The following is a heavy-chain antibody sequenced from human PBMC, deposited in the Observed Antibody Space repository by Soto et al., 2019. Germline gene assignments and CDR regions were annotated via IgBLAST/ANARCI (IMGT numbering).Heavy chain of an antibody. CDR2: INPNSGGT. V-gene: IGHV1-2*02. CDR3: ARVMVRGVIVIGY. J-gene: IGHJ4*02. CDR1: GYTFTGYY. Sequence: AAVKFSFKASGYTFTGYYMHWVRQAPGQGLECMGWINPNSGGTNYAQKFQGRVTMTRDTSISTAYMELSRLRSDDTAGYYCARVMVRGVIVIGYWGQGTLVTVSS. D-gene: IGHD3-10*01.